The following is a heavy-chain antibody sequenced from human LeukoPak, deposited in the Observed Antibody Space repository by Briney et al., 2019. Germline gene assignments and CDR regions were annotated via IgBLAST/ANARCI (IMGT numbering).Heavy chain of an antibody. CDR3: ARDSYQDYYGRFDP. V-gene: IGHV3-33*08. CDR1: GFTFRNYV. D-gene: IGHD3-10*01. Sequence: GGSLRLSCAASGFTFRNYVIHWVRQAPGKGLEWVAVIWDDGNNKRYANSVNGRFTISRDNSENTLYLQMNGLTAEDTAMYYCARDSYQDYYGRFDPWGQGTLVIVSS. CDR2: IWDDGNNK. J-gene: IGHJ5*02.